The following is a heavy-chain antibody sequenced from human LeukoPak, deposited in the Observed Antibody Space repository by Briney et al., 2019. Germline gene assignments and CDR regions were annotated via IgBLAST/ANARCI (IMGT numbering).Heavy chain of an antibody. D-gene: IGHD3-22*01. CDR1: GFTFDYYW. CDR2: INTDGSNT. J-gene: IGHJ4*02. Sequence: SGGSLRLSCAASGFTFDYYWMHWVRQAPGKGLMWVSRINTDGSNTHYADSVKGRFTISRDNAKNTLYLQMNGLRVEDTAVYYCVVWGEDRSGNRFDFWGQGTLVTVSS. V-gene: IGHV3-74*01. CDR3: VVWGEDRSGNRFDF.